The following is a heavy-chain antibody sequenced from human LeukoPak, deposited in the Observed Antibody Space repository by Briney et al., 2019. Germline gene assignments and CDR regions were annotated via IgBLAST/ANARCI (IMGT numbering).Heavy chain of an antibody. D-gene: IGHD3-3*01. CDR1: GGSISSYY. J-gene: IGHJ5*02. Sequence: SETLSLTCTVSGGSISSYYWSWIRQPPGKGLEWIGYIYYSGSTNYNPSLKSRVTISVDTSKNQFSLKLSSVTAADTAVYYCASLVYDFWSGDPPNWFDPWGQGTLVTVSS. CDR2: IYYSGST. CDR3: ASLVYDFWSGDPPNWFDP. V-gene: IGHV4-59*08.